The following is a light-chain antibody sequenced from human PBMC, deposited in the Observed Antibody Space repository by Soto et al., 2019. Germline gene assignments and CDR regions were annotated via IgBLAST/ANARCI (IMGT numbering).Light chain of an antibody. CDR2: DIS. V-gene: IGKV1-5*01. J-gene: IGKJ1*01. CDR3: QQYYSNPWT. Sequence: DIQMTQSPSTLSASVGDRVTITCRASQIVSNVLAWFQQRPGEGPKLLIYDISSLGSGVPSRFSGSGSATGTDFTLTIRSLQPDDLATYYCQQYYSNPWTFGQGNKVEIK. CDR1: QIVSNV.